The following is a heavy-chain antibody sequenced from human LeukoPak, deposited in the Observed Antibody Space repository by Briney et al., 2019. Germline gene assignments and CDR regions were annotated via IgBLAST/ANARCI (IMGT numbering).Heavy chain of an antibody. Sequence: ASETLSLTCTVSGGSISSYYWSWLRQPPGKELEWIAYIDYSGSTNYNPSLKSRVTLSIDTSKNQFSLKLSSVTAADTAVYYCARRAYSSGYYFFDYWGQGTLVTASS. D-gene: IGHD6-19*01. J-gene: IGHJ4*02. CDR2: IDYSGST. CDR1: GGSISSYY. V-gene: IGHV4-59*01. CDR3: ARRAYSSGYYFFDY.